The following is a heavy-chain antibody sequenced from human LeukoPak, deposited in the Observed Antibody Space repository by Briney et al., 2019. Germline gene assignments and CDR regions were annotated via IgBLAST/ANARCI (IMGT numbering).Heavy chain of an antibody. J-gene: IGHJ4*02. Sequence: GGSLRLSCAASGFTFSSYGMHWVRQAPGKGLEWVSSIFPSGGEIHYADSVKGRFTISRDNSKNTLYLQMNSLRAEDTAVYYCAKDRAYYSDSSGYYLVRAYDYWGQGTLVTVSS. CDR2: IFPSGGEI. CDR1: GFTFSSYG. V-gene: IGHV3-23*01. D-gene: IGHD3-22*01. CDR3: AKDRAYYSDSSGYYLVRAYDY.